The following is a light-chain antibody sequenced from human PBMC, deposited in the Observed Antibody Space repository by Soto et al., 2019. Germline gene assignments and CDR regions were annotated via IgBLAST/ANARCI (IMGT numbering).Light chain of an antibody. CDR3: SSFTSSNTGV. CDR2: EVS. V-gene: IGLV2-18*02. Sequence: QSALTQPPSVSGSPVQSVTISCTGTSSDVGSYNRVSWYQQPPGTAPKLIIYEVSNRPSGVPDRFFGSKSGNTASLTISGLQAEDEADYYCSSFTSSNTGVFGGGTKLTVL. J-gene: IGLJ3*02. CDR1: SSDVGSYNR.